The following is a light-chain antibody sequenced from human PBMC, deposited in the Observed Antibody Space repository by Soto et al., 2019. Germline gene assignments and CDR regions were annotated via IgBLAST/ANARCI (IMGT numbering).Light chain of an antibody. CDR2: NNN. CDR1: SSNIGSNY. V-gene: IGLV1-47*02. Sequence: QLVLTQPPSASGTPGQRVTISCSGSSSNIGSNYVYWYQQLPGTAPQLLIYNNNQRPSGVPDRFSGSKSGASASLAISGLRSEDEADYYCAAWDVSLSGHVVFGGGTKLTVL. J-gene: IGLJ2*01. CDR3: AAWDVSLSGHVV.